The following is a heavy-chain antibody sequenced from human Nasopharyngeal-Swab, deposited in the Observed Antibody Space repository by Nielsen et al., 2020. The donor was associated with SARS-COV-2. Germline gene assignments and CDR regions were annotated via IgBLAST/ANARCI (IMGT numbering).Heavy chain of an antibody. D-gene: IGHD3-22*01. CDR1: GGSISSSNW. CDR3: ARETPDSSGFGY. CDR2: IYHSGST. J-gene: IGHJ4*02. Sequence: GSLRLSCAVSGGSISSSNWWSWVRQPSGKGLEWIGEIYHSGSTNYNPSLKSRVTISVDKSKNQFSLKLSSVTAADTAVYYCARETPDSSGFGYWGQGTLVTVSS. V-gene: IGHV4-4*02.